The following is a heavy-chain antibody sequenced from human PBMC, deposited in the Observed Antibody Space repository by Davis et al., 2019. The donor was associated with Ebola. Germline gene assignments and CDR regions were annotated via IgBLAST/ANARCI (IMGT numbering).Heavy chain of an antibody. Sequence: GESLKISCKGTGYSFPNYWIGWVRQMPGKGLEWMGIIYPDDSDTIYSPSFQGQVTISADESISTAYLQWSSLKASDTAMYYCARGTSLARNFDYWGQGTLVTVSS. CDR2: IYPDDSDT. CDR1: GYSFPNYW. J-gene: IGHJ4*02. D-gene: IGHD3-10*01. CDR3: ARGTSLARNFDY. V-gene: IGHV5-51*01.